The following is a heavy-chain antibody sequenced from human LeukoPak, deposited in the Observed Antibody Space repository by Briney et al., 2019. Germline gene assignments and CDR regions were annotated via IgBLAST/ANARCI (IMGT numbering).Heavy chain of an antibody. J-gene: IGHJ6*02. D-gene: IGHD2-15*01. CDR3: ARARYCSGGSCYPTDYYYYGMDV. Sequence: SETLSLTCAVYGGSFSGYYWSWIRQPPGKGPGWIGEINHSGSTNYNPSLKSRVTISVDTSKNQFSLKLSSVTAADTAVYYCARARYCSGGSCYPTDYYYYGMDVWGQGTTVTVSS. V-gene: IGHV4-34*01. CDR1: GGSFSGYY. CDR2: INHSGST.